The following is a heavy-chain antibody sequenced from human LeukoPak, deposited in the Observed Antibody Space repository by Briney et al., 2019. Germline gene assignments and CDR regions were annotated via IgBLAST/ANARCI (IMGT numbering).Heavy chain of an antibody. CDR2: ISGDGGST. V-gene: IGHV3-43*02. Sequence: GGSLRLSCAASAFIFHDYAMHWVRQAPGKGLEWVSLISGDGGSTYYADSVKGRFTISRDNSKNSLYLQMNSLRTEDTALYYCAKDSLSFYYDSSGYLDYWGQGTLVTVSS. CDR1: AFIFHDYA. J-gene: IGHJ4*02. D-gene: IGHD3-22*01. CDR3: AKDSLSFYYDSSGYLDY.